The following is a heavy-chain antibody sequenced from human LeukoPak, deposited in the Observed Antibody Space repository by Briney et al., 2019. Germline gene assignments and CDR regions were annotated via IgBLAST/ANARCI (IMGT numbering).Heavy chain of an antibody. D-gene: IGHD6-13*01. Sequence: SETLSLTCTVSGGSISSYYWSWIRQPPGKGLEWIGSIYYSGSTYYNPSLKSRVTISVDTSKNQFSLKLSSVTAADTAVYYCARVIAAAGTGDYFDYWGQGTLVTVSS. CDR1: GGSISSYY. V-gene: IGHV4-59*05. CDR3: ARVIAAAGTGDYFDY. CDR2: IYYSGST. J-gene: IGHJ4*02.